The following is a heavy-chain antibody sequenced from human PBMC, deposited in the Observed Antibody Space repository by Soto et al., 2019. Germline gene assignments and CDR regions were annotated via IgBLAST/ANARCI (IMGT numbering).Heavy chain of an antibody. CDR3: ASGYDILTGYPRGDYYGMDV. CDR1: GGSISSYY. V-gene: IGHV4-59*01. J-gene: IGHJ6*02. CDR2: IYYSGST. Sequence: SETLSLTCTVSGGSISSYYWSWIRQPPGKGLEWIGYIYYSGSTNYNPSLKSRVTISVDTSKNQFSLKLSSVTAADTAVYYCASGYDILTGYPRGDYYGMDVWGQGTTVTVSS. D-gene: IGHD3-9*01.